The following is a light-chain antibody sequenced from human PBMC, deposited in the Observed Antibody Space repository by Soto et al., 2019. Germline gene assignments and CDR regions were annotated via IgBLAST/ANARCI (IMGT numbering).Light chain of an antibody. CDR1: PSVTNY. CDR3: QQYGGSPYT. V-gene: IGKV3-20*01. CDR2: GAS. J-gene: IGKJ2*01. Sequence: EIVLTQSPATLSLSPGERATLSCRASPSVTNYLAWYQQKPGQPPRLLIYGASSRATGIPDRFSGRGSGTDFTLTISRLEPEDFAVYYCQQYGGSPYTFGLGTKVDIK.